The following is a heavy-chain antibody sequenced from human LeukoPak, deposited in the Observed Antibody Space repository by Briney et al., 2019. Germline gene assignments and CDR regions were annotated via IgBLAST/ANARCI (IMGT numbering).Heavy chain of an antibody. CDR2: INPNSGGT. CDR3: ARALRCSSTSCYMNYLDY. V-gene: IGHV1-2*02. Sequence: ASVKVSCKASGYTFTGYYMHWVRQAPGQGLEWMGWINPNSGGTNYAQKFQGRVTMTRDTSISTAYMELSRLRSDDTAVYYCARALRCSSTSCYMNYLDYWGQGTLVTVSS. J-gene: IGHJ4*02. CDR1: GYTFTGYY. D-gene: IGHD2-2*02.